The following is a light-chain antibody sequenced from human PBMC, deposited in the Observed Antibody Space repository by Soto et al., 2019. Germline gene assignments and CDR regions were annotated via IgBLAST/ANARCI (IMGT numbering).Light chain of an antibody. Sequence: EIGRRQCPATLSVSPGERATLACRASQSVFSSLAWYQQRPGQAPRLLIYGSATRATGIPDRFSGSGSGTDFTLTISRLEPEDFAVYYCQQYGSSPRTFGQGTKVDIK. CDR1: QSVFSS. CDR3: QQYGSSPRT. CDR2: GSA. V-gene: IGKV3-20*01. J-gene: IGKJ1*01.